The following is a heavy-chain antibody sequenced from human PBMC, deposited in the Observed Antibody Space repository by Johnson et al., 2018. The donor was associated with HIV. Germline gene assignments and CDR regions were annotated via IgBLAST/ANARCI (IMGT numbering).Heavy chain of an antibody. J-gene: IGHJ3*02. CDR3: ARSRDYGPARSAFDI. D-gene: IGHD4-17*01. V-gene: IGHV3-66*02. CDR2: IYSGGST. CDR1: GFTVSSNY. Sequence: EKLVESGGGLVQPGGSLRLSCAASGFTVSSNYMSWVRQAPGKGLEWVSVIYSGGSTYYADSVKGRFTISRDNSKNMVYLQMNSLRAEDTAVYYCARSRDYGPARSAFDIWGQGTMVTVSS.